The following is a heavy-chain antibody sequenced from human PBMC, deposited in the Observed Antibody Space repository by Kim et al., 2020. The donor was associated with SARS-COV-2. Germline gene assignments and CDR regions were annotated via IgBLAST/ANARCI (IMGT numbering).Heavy chain of an antibody. CDR1: GFTFSSYS. Sequence: GGSLRLSCAASGFTFSSYSMNWVRQAPGKGLEWVSSISSSSSYIYYADSVKGRFTISRDNAKNSLYLQMNSLRAEDTAVYYCATSGSLGNWNYGYWGQGTLVTVSS. CDR2: ISSSSSYI. D-gene: IGHD1-7*01. CDR3: ATSGSLGNWNYGY. V-gene: IGHV3-21*01. J-gene: IGHJ4*02.